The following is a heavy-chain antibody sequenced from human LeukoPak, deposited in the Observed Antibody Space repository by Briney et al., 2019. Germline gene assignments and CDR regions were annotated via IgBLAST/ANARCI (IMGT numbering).Heavy chain of an antibody. CDR1: AYTVTVYY. Sequence: SVNLSCKASAYTVTVYYMHLGRQAPGQALEAMRCSNPNSGGTTYAQKFQGRVTLTRDTSISTASMELSRLRSDDTAVYYSARVFLRLYRSSSWRAFDIWGQGTMVTVSS. D-gene: IGHD6-6*01. CDR3: ARVFLRLYRSSSWRAFDI. CDR2: SNPNSGGT. J-gene: IGHJ3*02. V-gene: IGHV1-2*02.